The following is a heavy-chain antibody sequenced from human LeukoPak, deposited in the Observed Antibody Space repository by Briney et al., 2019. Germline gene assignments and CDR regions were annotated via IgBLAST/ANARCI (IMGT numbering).Heavy chain of an antibody. V-gene: IGHV3-30*02. Sequence: PGGSLRLSCAASGFTFSSYGMHWVRQAPGKGLEWVAFIRYDGSNKYYADSVKGRFTISRDNSKNTLYLQMNSLRAEDTAVYYCAKQYYYDSSGSFDYWGQGTLVTVSS. CDR1: GFTFSSYG. CDR2: IRYDGSNK. J-gene: IGHJ4*02. D-gene: IGHD3-22*01. CDR3: AKQYYYDSSGSFDY.